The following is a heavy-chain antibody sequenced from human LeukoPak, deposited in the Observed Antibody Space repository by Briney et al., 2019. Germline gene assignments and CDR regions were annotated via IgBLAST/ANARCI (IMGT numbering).Heavy chain of an antibody. V-gene: IGHV4-39*07. CDR2: IYYSGST. CDR3: ARRQTTWIQLWLGADWFDP. CDR1: GGSISSSSYY. D-gene: IGHD5-18*01. J-gene: IGHJ5*02. Sequence: SETLSLTCTVSGGSISSSSYYWGWIRQPPGKGLEWIGSIYYSGSTYYNPSLKSRVTISVDTSKNQFSLKLSSVTAADTAVYYCARRQTTWIQLWLGADWFDPWGQGTLVTVSS.